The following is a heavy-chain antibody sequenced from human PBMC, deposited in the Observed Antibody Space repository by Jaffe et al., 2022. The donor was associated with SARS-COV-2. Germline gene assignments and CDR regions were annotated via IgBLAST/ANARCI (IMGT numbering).Heavy chain of an antibody. V-gene: IGHV3-11*01. CDR3: ARSLTRTLHRAHSIAVAGYYYGMDV. D-gene: IGHD6-19*01. CDR1: GFTFSDYY. CDR2: ISSSGSTI. Sequence: QVQLVESGGGLVKPGGSLRLSCAASGFTFSDYYMSWIRQAPGKGLEWVSYISSSGSTIYYADSVKGRFTISRDNAKNSLYLQMNSLRAEDTAVYYCARSLTRTLHRAHSIAVAGYYYGMDVWGQGTTVTVSS. J-gene: IGHJ6*02.